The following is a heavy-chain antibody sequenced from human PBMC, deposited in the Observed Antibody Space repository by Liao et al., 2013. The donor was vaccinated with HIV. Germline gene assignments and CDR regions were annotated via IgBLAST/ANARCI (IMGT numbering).Heavy chain of an antibody. D-gene: IGHD3-10*01. CDR3: ARDPISYTSGTYYYMDV. V-gene: IGHV4-39*07. J-gene: IGHJ6*03. Sequence: QVQLQESGPGLVKPSETLSLTCTVSGASISSYYWGWIRQPPGKGLEWIGSVYYSGSTYYNPSLKSRVTISVDTSKNQFSLKLSSVTAADTAVYYCARDPISYTSGTYYYMDVWGKGTTVTVSS. CDR1: GASISSYY. CDR2: VYYSGST.